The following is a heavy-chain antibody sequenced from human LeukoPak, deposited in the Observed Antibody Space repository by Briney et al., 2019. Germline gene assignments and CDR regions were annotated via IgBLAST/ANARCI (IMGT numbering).Heavy chain of an antibody. D-gene: IGHD3-10*01. CDR1: GFTLKNYA. CDR2: ISGGGSST. CDR3: AKDRDSGVSRWPVSNAFDI. V-gene: IGHV3-23*01. Sequence: GGSLRLSCAASGFTLKNYAMSWVRQAPRKGLEKISGISGGGSSTYYAESVKGRFSISRDNSKNTVFLQMNSLRAEDTASYYCAKDRDSGVSRWPVSNAFDIWGQGTMVTVSS. J-gene: IGHJ3*02.